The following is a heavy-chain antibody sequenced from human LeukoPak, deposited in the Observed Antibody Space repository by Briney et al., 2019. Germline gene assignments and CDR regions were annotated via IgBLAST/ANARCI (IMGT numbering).Heavy chain of an antibody. CDR1: GYTFTSYG. V-gene: IGHV1-18*01. Sequence: GASVKVSCKASGYTFTSYGISWVRQSPGQGLEWMGWISAYNGNTNYAQKLQGRVTMNTDTSTSTAYMELRSLRSDDTAVYYCARRADIFYFYGMDVWGQGTTVTVSS. CDR2: ISAYNGNT. J-gene: IGHJ6*02. D-gene: IGHD3-9*01. CDR3: ARRADIFYFYGMDV.